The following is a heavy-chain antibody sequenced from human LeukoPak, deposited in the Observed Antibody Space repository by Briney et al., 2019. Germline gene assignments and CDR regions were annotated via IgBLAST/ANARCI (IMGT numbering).Heavy chain of an antibody. Sequence: PGGSLRLSCAVSGFTFSTKSMNWVRQAPGKGLEWLSLTTHDGMYTNYADSVKGRFTISTDTSKNTVYLQMNSLRPEDTAVYYCTKGGGISANPLDPWGQGTLVIVSS. CDR1: GFTFSTKS. CDR2: TTHDGMYT. D-gene: IGHD4-23*01. J-gene: IGHJ5*02. CDR3: TKGGGISANPLDP. V-gene: IGHV3-30*18.